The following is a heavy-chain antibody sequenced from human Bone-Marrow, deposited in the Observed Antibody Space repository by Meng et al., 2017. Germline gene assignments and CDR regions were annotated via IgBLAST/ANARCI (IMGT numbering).Heavy chain of an antibody. CDR2: FHHSGTT. Sequence: QVHLQESGPGLVNPSGTLSLTCGVSGASVSSGYWWTWVRQPPGKGLEWIGEFHHSGTTNYNPSLRSRVTISVDTSKNQFSLRLTSVTAADTAVYYCAASPGWWRIDSWGQGTLVTVSS. CDR3: AASPGWWRIDS. V-gene: IGHV4-4*02. CDR1: GASVSSGYW. J-gene: IGHJ4*02. D-gene: IGHD6-19*01.